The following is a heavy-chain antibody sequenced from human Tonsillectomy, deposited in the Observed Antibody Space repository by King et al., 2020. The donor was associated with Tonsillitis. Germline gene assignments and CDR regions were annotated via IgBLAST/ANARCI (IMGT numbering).Heavy chain of an antibody. D-gene: IGHD3-10*01. CDR3: ARDGMRGDACDI. Sequence: VQLVESGGGLVQPGGSLRLSCAASGFTFSSHWMNWVRQAPGKGLVWVSRINNDGSRTDYADSVKGRFTISRDNAKNTQYLQMNSLRAEDTAVYYCARDGMRGDACDIWGQGTMVTVSS. J-gene: IGHJ3*02. CDR2: INNDGSRT. CDR1: GFTFSSHW. V-gene: IGHV3-74*01.